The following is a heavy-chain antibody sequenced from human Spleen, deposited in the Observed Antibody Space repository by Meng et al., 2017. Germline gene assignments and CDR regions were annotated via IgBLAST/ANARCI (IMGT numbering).Heavy chain of an antibody. CDR2: IYYSGST. J-gene: IGHJ4*02. Sequence: SETLSLTCTFSGGSISSGGYYWSWIRQHPGKGLEWIGYIYYSGSTNYNPSLRSRVTMSVDTSKNQFSLKLSSVTAADTAVYYCASAQSSLRYFDWEFDYWGQGTLVTVSS. CDR1: GGSISSGGYY. CDR3: ASAQSSLRYFDWEFDY. V-gene: IGHV4-61*08. D-gene: IGHD3-9*01.